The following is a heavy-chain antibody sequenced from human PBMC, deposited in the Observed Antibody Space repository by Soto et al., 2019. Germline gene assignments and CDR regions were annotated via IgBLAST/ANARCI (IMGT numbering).Heavy chain of an antibody. CDR2: MLYSGLT. J-gene: IGHJ6*02. D-gene: IGHD2-15*01. CDR1: GYSVSSSDYY. V-gene: IGHV4-39*01. Sequence: KPSETLSLTCSVSGYSVSSSDYYWAWIRQPPGKGLEWIGSMLYSGLTYYTPSLKSRVTLSVDTSKNQFSVRLNSVTASDTAVYYCAPLSVSLSGPYGIHVWGQGTTVTVSS. CDR3: APLSVSLSGPYGIHV.